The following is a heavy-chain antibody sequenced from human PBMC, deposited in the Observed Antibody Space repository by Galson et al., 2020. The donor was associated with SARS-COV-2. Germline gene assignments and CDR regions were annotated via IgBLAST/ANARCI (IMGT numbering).Heavy chain of an antibody. CDR3: ARAPGGYDFWSGYYGYYMDV. V-gene: IGHV1-69*10. CDR2: INPILGIA. CDR1: RGTLSSYA. J-gene: IGHJ6*03. D-gene: IGHD3-3*01. Sequence: SVQVPCQPSRGTLSSYAIRWVRQAPGPRLEWMGGINPILGIAHYAQTSQGRATITADKSTSTAYMELSSLRSEDTAVYYGARAPGGYDFWSGYYGYYMDVWGKGTTVTVSS.